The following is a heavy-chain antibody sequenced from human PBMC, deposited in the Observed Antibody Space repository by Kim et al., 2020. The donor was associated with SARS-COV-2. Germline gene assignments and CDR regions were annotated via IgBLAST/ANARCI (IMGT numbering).Heavy chain of an antibody. CDR1: GYTFTSYA. Sequence: ASVKVSCKASGYTFTSYAMNWVRQAPGQGLEWMGWINTNTGNPTYAQGFTGRFVFSLDTSGSTAYLQISSLKAEDTAVYYCARGWICTNGVCYTGDMNWFDPWAPGTL. D-gene: IGHD2-8*01. V-gene: IGHV7-4-1*02. CDR2: INTNTGNP. CDR3: ARGWICTNGVCYTGDMNWFDP. J-gene: IGHJ5*02.